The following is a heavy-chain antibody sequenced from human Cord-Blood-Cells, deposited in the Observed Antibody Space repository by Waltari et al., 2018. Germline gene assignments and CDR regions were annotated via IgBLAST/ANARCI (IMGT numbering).Heavy chain of an antibody. CDR1: GGSFSGSY. J-gene: IGHJ3*02. CDR3: ARRFDRDAFDI. D-gene: IGHD3-9*01. Sequence: QVQLQQWGAGLLKPSETLSLPCAVYGGSFSGSYWSWTRQPPGKGLEWIGEINHSGSTNYNPSLKSRVTISVDTSKNQFSLKLSSVTAADTAVYYCARRFDRDAFDIWGQGTMVTVSS. CDR2: INHSGST. V-gene: IGHV4-34*01.